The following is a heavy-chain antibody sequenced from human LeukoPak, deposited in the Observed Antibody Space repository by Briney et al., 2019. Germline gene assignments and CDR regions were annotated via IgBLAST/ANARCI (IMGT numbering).Heavy chain of an antibody. Sequence: GGSLRLSCAASGFTFSSYSMNWVRQAPGKGLEWVASISSSGSYIYYADSVKGRFTISRDNAKNSLYLQMNSLRAEDTAVYYCAGSEMATIPIVYWGQGILVTVSS. J-gene: IGHJ4*02. V-gene: IGHV3-21*04. CDR3: AGSEMATIPIVY. CDR1: GFTFSSYS. CDR2: ISSSGSYI. D-gene: IGHD5-24*01.